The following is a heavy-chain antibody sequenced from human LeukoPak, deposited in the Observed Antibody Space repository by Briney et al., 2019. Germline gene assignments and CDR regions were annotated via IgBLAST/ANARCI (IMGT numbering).Heavy chain of an antibody. CDR2: IRYDGSNK. V-gene: IGHV3-30*02. Sequence: GGSLRLSCEASGFTLNKYWMHWVRQAPGKGLEWVAFIRYDGSNKDYGDSVKGRFTISRDNSKNTLYLQMNSLRAEDTAVYYCAKKSGFDYWGQGTLVTVSS. CDR1: GFTLNKYW. CDR3: AKKSGFDY. J-gene: IGHJ4*02.